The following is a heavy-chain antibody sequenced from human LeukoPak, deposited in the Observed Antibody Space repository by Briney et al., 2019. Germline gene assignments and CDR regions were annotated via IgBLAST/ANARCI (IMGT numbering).Heavy chain of an antibody. CDR1: GFTFSSYW. V-gene: IGHV3-7*01. J-gene: IGHJ4*02. Sequence: PGGSLRLSCAASGFTFSSYWMSWVRQAPGKGLEWVANMKYDGSEKYYVDSVKGRFTISRDDAKNSLYLQMNSLRAEDTAVYYCARGGSYRDFDYWGQGTLVTVSS. CDR3: ARGGSYRDFDY. D-gene: IGHD1-26*01. CDR2: MKYDGSEK.